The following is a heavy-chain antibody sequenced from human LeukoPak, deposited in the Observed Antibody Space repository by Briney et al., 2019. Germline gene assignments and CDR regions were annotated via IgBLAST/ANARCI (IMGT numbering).Heavy chain of an antibody. Sequence: SETLSLTCTVSGYSISSGYYWGWIRQPPGKGLEWIGSIYHSGSTYYNPSLKSRVTISVDTSKNQFSLKLSSVTAADTAVYYCARVLGSTVPWGYYYYYMDVWGKGTTVTVSS. J-gene: IGHJ6*03. D-gene: IGHD3-16*01. V-gene: IGHV4-38-2*02. CDR1: GYSISSGYY. CDR3: ARVLGSTVPWGYYYYYMDV. CDR2: IYHSGST.